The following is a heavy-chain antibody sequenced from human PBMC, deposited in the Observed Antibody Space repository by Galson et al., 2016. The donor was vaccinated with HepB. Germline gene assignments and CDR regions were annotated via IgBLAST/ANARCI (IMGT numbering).Heavy chain of an antibody. J-gene: IGHJ3*02. V-gene: IGHV1-46*01. CDR3: AMHYNSRGFSDSVYAFDI. D-gene: IGHD3-22*01. Sequence: SVKVSCKASGYIFTNYYMTWVRQAPGQGLEFMGTINPDESRTTYAQDFQGRVTMTTDTSTSTVYMELSSLRSEDTAVYYCAMHYNSRGFSDSVYAFDIWGQGTMVTVSA. CDR1: GYIFTNYY. CDR2: INPDESRT.